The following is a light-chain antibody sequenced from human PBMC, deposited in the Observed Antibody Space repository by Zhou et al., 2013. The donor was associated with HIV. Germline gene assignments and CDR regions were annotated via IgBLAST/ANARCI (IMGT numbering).Light chain of an antibody. Sequence: DIQMTQSPSSVSASVGDRVTITCRASQIISSLLAWYQQKPGEAPNLLIYGASTLQSGVPSRFSGSGSGTDFTLTVSCLQSEDFATYFCQQYYSYPPTFGQGTGVEVK. J-gene: IGKJ1*01. CDR3: QQYYSYPPT. V-gene: IGKV1-12*01. CDR2: GAS. CDR1: QIISSL.